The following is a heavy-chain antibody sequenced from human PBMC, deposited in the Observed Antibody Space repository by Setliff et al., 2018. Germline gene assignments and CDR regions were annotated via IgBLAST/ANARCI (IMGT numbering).Heavy chain of an antibody. CDR3: TSPRDGYDTFDI. Sequence: SCAASGFTFSGSAMYWVRQASGKGLEWVGRIRSKANSYATLYAASVKGRFIISRDDSKNTAYLQMNSLKTEDTAVYYCTSPRDGYDTFDIWGQGTMVTVSS. V-gene: IGHV3-73*01. J-gene: IGHJ3*02. CDR2: IRSKANSYAT. CDR1: GFTFSGSA. D-gene: IGHD5-12*01.